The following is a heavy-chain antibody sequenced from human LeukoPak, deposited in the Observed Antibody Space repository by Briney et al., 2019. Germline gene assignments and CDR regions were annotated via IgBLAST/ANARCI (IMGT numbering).Heavy chain of an antibody. V-gene: IGHV4-61*02. CDR1: GGSISSGSYY. CDR2: IYTSGST. D-gene: IGHD3-22*01. Sequence: SETLSLTCTVSGGSISSGSYYWSWIRQPAGKGLEWIGRIYTSGSTNYNPSLKSRVTISVDTSKDQFSLKLSSVTAADTAVYYCAREALGYYYDSSAEEVDYWGQGTLVTLSS. CDR3: AREALGYYYDSSAEEVDY. J-gene: IGHJ4*02.